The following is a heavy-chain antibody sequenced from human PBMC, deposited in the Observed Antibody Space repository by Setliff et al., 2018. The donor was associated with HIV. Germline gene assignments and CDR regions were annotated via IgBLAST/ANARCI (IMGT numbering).Heavy chain of an antibody. CDR2: IIPVVDAP. J-gene: IGHJ3*02. Sequence: SVKVSCKASGGSFNILGFTWVRQAPGQGLEWAGGIIPVVDAPIYAQRFQGRVVITADKSTGTAYMQLGSLKFEDTAVYYCATRPPGVHGFSIWGQGTMVTVSS. CDR1: GGSFNILG. V-gene: IGHV1-69*06. D-gene: IGHD3-10*01. CDR3: ATRPPGVHGFSI.